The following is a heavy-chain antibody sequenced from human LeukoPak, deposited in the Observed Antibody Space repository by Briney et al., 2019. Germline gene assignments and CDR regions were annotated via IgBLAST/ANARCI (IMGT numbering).Heavy chain of an antibody. CDR1: GFTFSSYA. V-gene: IGHV3-30-3*01. D-gene: IGHD5-12*01. CDR2: ISYDGSNK. Sequence: GRSLRLSCAASGFTFSSYAMHWVRQAPGKGLEWVAVISYDGSNKYYTDSVKGRFTISRDNSKNSLFLQVNSLRAEDTAVYYCATYSGYDRIFDYWGQGTLVTVSS. CDR3: ATYSGYDRIFDY. J-gene: IGHJ4*02.